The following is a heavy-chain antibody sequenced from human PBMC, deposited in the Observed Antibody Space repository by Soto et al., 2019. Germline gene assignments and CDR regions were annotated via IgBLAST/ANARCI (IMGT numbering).Heavy chain of an antibody. CDR1: GFTFSSYS. CDR2: ISGSAGTT. Sequence: GETLRLSCSVSGFTFSSYSMSWVRQAPGKGLEWVLSISGSAGTTYYADSVKGLFTISGANYNSTLYQQLNSMRAEDTAVYYCAKKNSIDLDDWGHGTMVTVSS. CDR3: AKKNSIDLDD. V-gene: IGHV3-23*01. J-gene: IGHJ6*02.